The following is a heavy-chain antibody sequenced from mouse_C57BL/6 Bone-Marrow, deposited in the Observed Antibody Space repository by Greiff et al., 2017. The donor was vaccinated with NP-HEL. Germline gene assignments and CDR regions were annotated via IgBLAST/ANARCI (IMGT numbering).Heavy chain of an antibody. D-gene: IGHD2-1*01. J-gene: IGHJ4*01. V-gene: IGHV6-3*01. CDR3: KGYGNYLYAMDY. Sequence: EVKLVESGGGLVQPGGSMKLSCVASGFTFSNYWMNWVRQSPEKGLEWVAQIRLKSDNYATHYAESVKGRFTISRDDSKSSVYLQMNNLRAEDTGIYYCKGYGNYLYAMDYWGQGTSVTVSS. CDR1: GFTFSNYW. CDR2: IRLKSDNYAT.